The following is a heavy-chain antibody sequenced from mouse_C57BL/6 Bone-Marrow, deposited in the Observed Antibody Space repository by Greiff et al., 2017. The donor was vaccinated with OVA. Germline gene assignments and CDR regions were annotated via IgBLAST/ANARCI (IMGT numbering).Heavy chain of an antibody. D-gene: IGHD1-1*01. CDR1: GYTFTSYG. J-gene: IGHJ1*03. CDR3: ARSEYYGTFYCYFDV. CDR2: IYIGNGYT. V-gene: IGHV1-58*01. Sequence: DVKLQESGAELVRPGSSVKMSCKTSGYTFTSYGINWVKQRPGQGLEWIGYIYIGNGYTEYNEKFKGKATLPSDTSSSTAYMQLSSLTSEDSAIYYCARSEYYGTFYCYFDVWGKGTTVTVSS.